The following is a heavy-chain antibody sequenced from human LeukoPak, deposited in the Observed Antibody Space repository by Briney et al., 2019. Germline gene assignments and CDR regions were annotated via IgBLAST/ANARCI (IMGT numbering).Heavy chain of an antibody. CDR1: GFTFSSYG. J-gene: IGHJ4*02. Sequence: QPGGSLRLSCAASGFTFSSYGMHWVRQAPGKGLEWVAVISYDGSNKYYADSVKGRFTISRDNSKNTLYLQMNSLRAEDTAVYYCAKPRQGEYFDYWGQGTLVTVSS. D-gene: IGHD1-26*01. V-gene: IGHV3-30*18. CDR2: ISYDGSNK. CDR3: AKPRQGEYFDY.